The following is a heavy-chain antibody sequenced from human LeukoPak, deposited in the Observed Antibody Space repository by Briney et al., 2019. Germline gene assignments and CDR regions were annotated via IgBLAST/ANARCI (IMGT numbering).Heavy chain of an antibody. J-gene: IGHJ4*02. D-gene: IGHD3-10*01. CDR3: ARDRYYGSDGRFNYFDY. CDR1: GYTFISHP. V-gene: IGHV1-3*01. Sequence: GASVKVSCKPSGYTFISHPMHWVRQAPGQRLEWMGWINAGNGKTEYSQKFQGRVTIARDTSASTVYMELNSLRSEDTAMYYCARDRYYGSDGRFNYFDYWGQGTPLIVSS. CDR2: INAGNGKT.